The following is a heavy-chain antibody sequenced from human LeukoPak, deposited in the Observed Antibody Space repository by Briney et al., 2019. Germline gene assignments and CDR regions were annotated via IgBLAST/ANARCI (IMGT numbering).Heavy chain of an antibody. CDR1: GGSITNYY. V-gene: IGHV4-59*08. CDR2: IHYSGST. Sequence: SETLSLTCTVSGGSITNYYWTWLRQPPGKGLEWIGYIHYSGSTYYNPSLKSRVTISVDTSKNQFSLKLSSVTAADTAVYYCARYSPGRYYDILTGWFDPWGQGTLVTVSS. CDR3: ARYSPGRYYDILTGWFDP. J-gene: IGHJ5*02. D-gene: IGHD3-9*01.